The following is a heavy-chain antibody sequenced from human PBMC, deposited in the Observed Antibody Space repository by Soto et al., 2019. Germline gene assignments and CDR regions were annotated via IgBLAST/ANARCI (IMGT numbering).Heavy chain of an antibody. V-gene: IGHV1-46*01. J-gene: IGHJ6*02. Sequence: ASVKVSCKASGYTFTSYAMHWVRQAPGQGLEWMGIINPSSGRTSYAQNFQGRVTMTSDTSTSIVYMEMSSLKSEDTAVYYCARDHNFGFILYAMDVWGQGTTVTVSS. CDR3: ARDHNFGFILYAMDV. D-gene: IGHD2-15*01. CDR1: GYTFTSYA. CDR2: INPSSGRT.